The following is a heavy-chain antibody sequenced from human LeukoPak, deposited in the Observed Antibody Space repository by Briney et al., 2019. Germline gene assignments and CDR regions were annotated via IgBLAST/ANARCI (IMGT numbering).Heavy chain of an antibody. Sequence: SETLSLTCAVYGGSFSGYYWSWIRQPPGKGLEWIGEINHSGSTNYNPSLKSRVTISVDTSKNQFSLKLSSVTAADTAVYYCARFMSRYVWGSYHHHLYYFDYWGQGTLVTVSS. V-gene: IGHV4-34*01. CDR2: INHSGST. D-gene: IGHD3-16*02. CDR3: ARFMSRYVWGSYHHHLYYFDY. J-gene: IGHJ4*02. CDR1: GGSFSGYY.